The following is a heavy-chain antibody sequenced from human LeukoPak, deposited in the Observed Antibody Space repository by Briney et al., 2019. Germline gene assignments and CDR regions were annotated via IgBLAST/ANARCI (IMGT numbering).Heavy chain of an antibody. CDR1: GFTFSDYY. CDR2: ISSSGSAI. Sequence: KPGGSLRLSCAASGFTFSDYYVSWIRQAPGKGLEWVSYISSSGSAIYYADSVKGRFTISRDNAKNSLYLQMNSLRAEDTAVYYCARVSYCGGDCYWDYYYYYMDVWGKGTTVTVP. J-gene: IGHJ6*03. V-gene: IGHV3-11*04. CDR3: ARVSYCGGDCYWDYYYYYMDV. D-gene: IGHD2-21*02.